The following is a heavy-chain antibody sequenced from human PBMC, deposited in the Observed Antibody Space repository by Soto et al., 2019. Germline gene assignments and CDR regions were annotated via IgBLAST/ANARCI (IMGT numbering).Heavy chain of an antibody. J-gene: IGHJ4*02. V-gene: IGHV1-69*01. CDR1: GGTLSRSA. CDR2: IIPIFGPA. D-gene: IGHD6-13*01. Sequence: QVQLGQSGAEVKKPGSSVKVSCKASGGTLSRSAISWVRQAPGQGLEWMGGIIPIFGPAIYAQKFRGRVSIIEDESTRTAYMEMSSLSSEDTAVYYCGTGSSWTKVESWGQGTLVTVSS. CDR3: GTGSSWTKVES.